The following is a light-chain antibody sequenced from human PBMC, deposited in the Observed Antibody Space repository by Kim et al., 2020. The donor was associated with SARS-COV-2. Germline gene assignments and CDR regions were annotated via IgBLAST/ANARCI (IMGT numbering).Light chain of an antibody. V-gene: IGLV1-47*01. CDR3: AAWDDSLNGWV. CDR1: SSNIGSNY. J-gene: IGLJ3*02. Sequence: GQRVTISCSGSSSNIGSNYVYWYQQLPGTAPKLLIYRNNQRPSGVPDRFSGSKSGTSASLAISGLQSEDEADYYCAAWDDSLNGWVFGGGTQLTVL. CDR2: RNN.